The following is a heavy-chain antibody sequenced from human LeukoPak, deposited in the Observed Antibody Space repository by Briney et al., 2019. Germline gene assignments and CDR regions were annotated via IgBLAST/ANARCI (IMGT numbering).Heavy chain of an antibody. J-gene: IGHJ4*02. CDR2: IYYSGST. CDR1: GGSISSSSYY. V-gene: IGHV4-39*01. D-gene: IGHD6-13*01. Sequence: SETLSPTCTVSGGSISSSSYYWGWIRQPPGKGLEWIGSIYYSGSTYYNPSLKSRVTISVDTSKNQFSLKLSSVTAADTAVYYCARHGARPQLVPVDYWGQGTLVTVSS. CDR3: ARHGARPQLVPVDY.